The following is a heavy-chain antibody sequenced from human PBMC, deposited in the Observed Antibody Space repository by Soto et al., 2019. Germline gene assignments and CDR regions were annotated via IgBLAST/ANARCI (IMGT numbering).Heavy chain of an antibody. J-gene: IGHJ4*02. CDR3: ASGDSSSWLQRFYYFDY. CDR1: GFTFSTYT. Sequence: GGSLRLSCAASGFTFSTYTMHWVRQAPVKGLEWVAVISYDESKKYYADSVKGRLTISRDNSRNTLYLQMNSLSTEDTAVYYCASGDSSSWLQRFYYFDYWGQGTLVTVSS. CDR2: ISYDESKK. D-gene: IGHD6-13*01. V-gene: IGHV3-30-3*01.